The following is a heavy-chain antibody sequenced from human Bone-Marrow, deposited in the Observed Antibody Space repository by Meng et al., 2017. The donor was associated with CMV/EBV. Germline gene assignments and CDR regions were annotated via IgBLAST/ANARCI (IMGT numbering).Heavy chain of an antibody. Sequence: GETLRLSCAASGFTFSSYWMHWVRQAPGKGLVWVSRINSDGSSTSYADSVKSRFTISRDNAKNTLYMQMNSLRAEDTAVYYCARDDREGSYSYYYYGMDVWGQGTTVTVSS. D-gene: IGHD1-26*01. CDR1: GFTFSSYW. CDR3: ARDDREGSYSYYYYGMDV. J-gene: IGHJ6*02. CDR2: INSDGSST. V-gene: IGHV3-74*01.